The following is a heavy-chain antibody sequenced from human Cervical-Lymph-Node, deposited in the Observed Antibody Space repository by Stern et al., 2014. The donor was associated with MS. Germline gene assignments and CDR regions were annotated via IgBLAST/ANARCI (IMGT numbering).Heavy chain of an antibody. J-gene: IGHJ3*02. CDR2: VLSNDEK. CDR3: ARMMQHLAGDAFDI. Sequence: QITLKESGHVLVKPTETLTLTCTVSGFSLSNARMGVSWIRQPPGKALEWLAHVLSNDEKSYSTSLKGRLTISKDTSKSQVVLTMTHMDPVDTATYYCARMMQHLAGDAFDIWGQGTMVTVSS. CDR1: GFSLSNARMG. D-gene: IGHD6-13*01. V-gene: IGHV2-26*01.